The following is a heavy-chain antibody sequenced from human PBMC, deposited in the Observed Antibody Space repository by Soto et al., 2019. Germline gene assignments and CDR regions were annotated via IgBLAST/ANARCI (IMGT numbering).Heavy chain of an antibody. J-gene: IGHJ4*02. Sequence: EVQLLESGGGLVQPGGSLRLSCAASGFTFSSYAMNWVRQAPGKGLEWVSVISGSGDSTYYADSVKGRFPISRDNSKNTLYLQMNSLRAEDTAVYYCARRGSGSYYDYWGQGTLVTVSS. CDR2: ISGSGDST. CDR3: ARRGSGSYYDY. D-gene: IGHD1-26*01. V-gene: IGHV3-23*01. CDR1: GFTFSSYA.